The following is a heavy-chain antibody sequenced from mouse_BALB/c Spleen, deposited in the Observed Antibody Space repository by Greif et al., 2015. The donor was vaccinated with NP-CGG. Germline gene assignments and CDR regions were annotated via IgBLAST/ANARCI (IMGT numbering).Heavy chain of an antibody. V-gene: IGHV1-54*01. CDR2: INPGSGGT. Sequence: VMLVESGAELVRPGTSVKVSCKASGYAFTNYLIEWVKQRPGQGLEWIGVINPGSGGTNYNEKFKGKATLTADKSSSTAYMQLSSLTSDDSAVYFCARETGTGFAYWGQGTLVTVSA. D-gene: IGHD4-1*01. J-gene: IGHJ3*01. CDR3: ARETGTGFAY. CDR1: GYAFTNYL.